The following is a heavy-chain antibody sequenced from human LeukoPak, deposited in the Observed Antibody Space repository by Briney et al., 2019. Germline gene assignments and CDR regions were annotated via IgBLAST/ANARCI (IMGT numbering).Heavy chain of an antibody. Sequence: SETLSLTCAVSGGAISSSNWWSWVRQPPGKGLEWIGEIYHSGSTNYNPSLKSRVTISVDKSKNQFSLELSSVTAADTAVYYCASVPPGYCSGGSCYSDAFDIWGQGTMVTVSS. D-gene: IGHD2-15*01. CDR3: ASVPPGYCSGGSCYSDAFDI. CDR1: GGAISSSNW. CDR2: IYHSGST. J-gene: IGHJ3*02. V-gene: IGHV4-4*02.